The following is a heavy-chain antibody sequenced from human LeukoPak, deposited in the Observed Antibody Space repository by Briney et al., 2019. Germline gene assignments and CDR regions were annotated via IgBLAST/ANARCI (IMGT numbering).Heavy chain of an antibody. CDR3: ARGIQLWLRNHYGMDV. J-gene: IGHJ6*02. Sequence: ASVKVSCKASGYTFTVYYMHWVRQAPGQGLEWMGRINPNSGGTNYAQKFQGRVTMTRDTSISTAYMELSRLRSDDTAVYYCARGIQLWLRNHYGMDVWGQGTTVTVSS. D-gene: IGHD5-18*01. CDR1: GYTFTVYY. CDR2: INPNSGGT. V-gene: IGHV1-2*06.